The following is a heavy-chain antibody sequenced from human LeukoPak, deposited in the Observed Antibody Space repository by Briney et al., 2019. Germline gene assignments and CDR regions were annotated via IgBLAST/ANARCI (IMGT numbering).Heavy chain of an antibody. CDR3: TRVGGDIVVVVATNYFDY. CDR2: IRSKAYGGTT. V-gene: IGHV3-49*04. D-gene: IGHD2-15*01. J-gene: IGHJ4*02. CDR1: GFTFGDYA. Sequence: GGSLRLSCTASGFTFGDYAMSWVRQAPGKGLEWVGFIRSKAYGGTTEYAASVKGRFTISRDDSKSIAYLQMNSLKTEDTAVYYCTRVGGDIVVVVATNYFDYWGQGTLVTVSS.